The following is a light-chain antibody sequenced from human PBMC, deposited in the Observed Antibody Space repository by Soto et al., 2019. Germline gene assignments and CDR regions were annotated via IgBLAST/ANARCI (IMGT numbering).Light chain of an antibody. V-gene: IGKV1-39*01. Sequence: IQMTQSPSSLSASLGDRITITCRASQRITTYLKWYQQKLGHAPKLRITTSGTLQRGVPSRFSGSGSGTDFTLTITSLHREDFATYFCQQTDSTPYTFGQGTKLEIK. J-gene: IGKJ2*01. CDR1: QRITTY. CDR3: QQTDSTPYT. CDR2: TSG.